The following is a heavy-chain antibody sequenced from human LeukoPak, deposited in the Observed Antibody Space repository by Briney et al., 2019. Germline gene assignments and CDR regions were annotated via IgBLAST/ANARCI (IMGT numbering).Heavy chain of an antibody. Sequence: ASVKVSCKAPGYTFTGYYMHWVRQAPGQGLEWMGWINPNSGGTNYAQKFQGWVTMTRDTSISTAYMELSRLRSDDTAVYYCARDIVVSKEGYYYYYGMDVWGQGTTVTVSS. J-gene: IGHJ6*02. V-gene: IGHV1-2*04. CDR3: ARDIVVSKEGYYYYYGMDV. D-gene: IGHD3-22*01. CDR2: INPNSGGT. CDR1: GYTFTGYY.